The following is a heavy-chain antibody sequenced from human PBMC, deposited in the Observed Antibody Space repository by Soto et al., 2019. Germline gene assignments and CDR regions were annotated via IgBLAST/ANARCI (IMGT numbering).Heavy chain of an antibody. CDR2: IYYSGST. J-gene: IGHJ4*02. CDR3: ARGDEYGSCFDF. CDR1: GGSISSYY. D-gene: IGHD4-17*01. V-gene: IGHV4-59*12. Sequence: SETLSLTCTVSGGSISSYYWSWIRQPPGKGLEWIGYIYYSGSTNYNPSLKSRVTISVDTSKNQFSLNLSSVTAADTAVYYCARGDEYGSCFDFWGQGTLVTVSS.